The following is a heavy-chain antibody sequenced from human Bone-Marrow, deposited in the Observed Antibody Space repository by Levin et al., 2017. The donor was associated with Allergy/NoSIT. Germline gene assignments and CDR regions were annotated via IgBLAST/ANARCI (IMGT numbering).Heavy chain of an antibody. D-gene: IGHD6-25*01. J-gene: IGHJ4*02. CDR1: GDSVSSGSYY. Sequence: RASETLSLTCTVSGDSVSSGSYYWTWIRQAPGKALECIGFMLYTGYRNYNPSLQSRVTMSLDTSKNQFSLRLTSATAADTAMYYCARDAVGAAAGSLSYWGQGALVTVSS. V-gene: IGHV4-61*01. CDR2: MLYTGYR. CDR3: ARDAVGAAAGSLSY.